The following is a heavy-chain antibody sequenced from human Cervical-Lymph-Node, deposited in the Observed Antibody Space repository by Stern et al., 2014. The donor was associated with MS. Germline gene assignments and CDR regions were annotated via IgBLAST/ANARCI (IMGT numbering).Heavy chain of an antibody. CDR3: ARGGRGSGLDY. D-gene: IGHD6-19*01. J-gene: IGHJ4*02. CDR1: GFTFGNYC. V-gene: IGHV3-30-3*01. Sequence: QVPLVESGGGVVQPGGSLRLSCAASGFTFGNYCMHWVRQAPGKGLEWVAFTSYAESSADYADSVKARFTISRDNSKNTLYLQLNSLRAEDTAIYYCARGGRGSGLDYWGQGTLVTVSS. CDR2: TSYAESSA.